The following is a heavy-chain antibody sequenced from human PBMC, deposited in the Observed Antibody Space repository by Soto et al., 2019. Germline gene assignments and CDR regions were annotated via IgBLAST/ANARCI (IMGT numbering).Heavy chain of an antibody. CDR1: GYTYTSYY. Sequence: VEVSCKASGYTYTSYYMHLVRPEQGQGLEWMGIINPSGGSTSYAQKFQGRVTMTRDTSTSTVYMELSSLRSEDTAVYYCARGEVKIYYYYRMDVWGQGATASV. V-gene: IGHV1-46*01. J-gene: IGHJ6*02. CDR3: ARGEVKIYYYYRMDV. CDR2: INPSGGST. D-gene: IGHD1-26*01.